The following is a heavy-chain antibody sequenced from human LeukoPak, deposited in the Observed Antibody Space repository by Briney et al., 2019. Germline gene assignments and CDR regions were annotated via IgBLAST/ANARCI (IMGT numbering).Heavy chain of an antibody. J-gene: IGHJ4*02. V-gene: IGHV4-59*08. CDR3: ARHGAGYSFDF. D-gene: IGHD5-12*01. CDR1: GNSIRTYY. Sequence: SETLSLTCTVSGNSIRTYYWSWIRQPPGKGLECIGYMFDSGRTIYNPSLKSRVTISVDMSKNQFSLKLRSVTAADTAVYYCARHGAGYSFDFWGQGTLVTVSS. CDR2: MFDSGRT.